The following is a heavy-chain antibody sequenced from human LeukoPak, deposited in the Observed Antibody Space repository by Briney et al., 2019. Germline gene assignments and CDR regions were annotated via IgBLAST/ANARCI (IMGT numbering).Heavy chain of an antibody. V-gene: IGHV1-18*01. Sequence: GASVKVSCKASGYTFTDYDVTWVRQAPGQGLEWMGRVSPHNGDTYYSQMFQGRVTMTSDRSTGTAYMELRSLRSDDTAVYYCAKNGRVRRVVKDLFDYWGQGTLVTVSS. CDR1: GYTFTDYD. D-gene: IGHD3-10*01. CDR3: AKNGRVRRVVKDLFDY. J-gene: IGHJ4*02. CDR2: VSPHNGDT.